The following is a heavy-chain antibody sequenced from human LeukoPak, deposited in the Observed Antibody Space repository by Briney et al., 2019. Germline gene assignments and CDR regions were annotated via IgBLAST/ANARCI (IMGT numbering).Heavy chain of an antibody. CDR3: ARDPPPNDSSGYLDY. V-gene: IGHV3-7*01. CDR2: TKPDGSDK. CDR1: GFTFSSVW. J-gene: IGHJ4*02. D-gene: IGHD3-22*01. Sequence: GGSLRLSCAASGFTFSSVWMTWVRQAPGKGLEWVANTKPDGSDKFYVDSVKGRFTISRDNAENSLYLQMDSLAAEDTAVYYCARDPPPNDSSGYLDYWGQGTLVTVSS.